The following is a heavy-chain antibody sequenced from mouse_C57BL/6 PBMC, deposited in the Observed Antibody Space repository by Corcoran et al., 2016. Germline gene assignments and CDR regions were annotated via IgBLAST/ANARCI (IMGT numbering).Heavy chain of an antibody. CDR2: INPNNGGT. V-gene: IGHV1-26*01. D-gene: IGHD3-2*02. J-gene: IGHJ2*01. CDR3: ARRNQLTDY. CDR1: GYTFTDYY. Sequence: EVQLQQSGPELVKPGASVKISCKASGYTFTDYYMNWVKQSHGKSLEWIGDINPNNGGTSYNQKFKGKATLTVDKSSSTAYMELRSLTSEDSAVYYCARRNQLTDYWGHGTTLPVSS.